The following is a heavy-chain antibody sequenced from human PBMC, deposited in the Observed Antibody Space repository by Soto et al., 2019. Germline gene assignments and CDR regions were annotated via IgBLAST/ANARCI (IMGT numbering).Heavy chain of an antibody. CDR1: GGTFSSNA. J-gene: IGHJ4*02. CDR2: IIPIFGTT. V-gene: IGHV1-69*01. CDR3: ARTRSRGQNYGYDY. D-gene: IGHD5-18*01. Sequence: QVQLVQSGAEVKKPGSSVKVSCKASGGTFSSNAINWVRQAPGQGLEWMGRIIPIFGTTDYAKRFQGRVTLPADESTSTAYMELSSLRSEDTAVYYCARTRSRGQNYGYDYWGQGTQVTVSS.